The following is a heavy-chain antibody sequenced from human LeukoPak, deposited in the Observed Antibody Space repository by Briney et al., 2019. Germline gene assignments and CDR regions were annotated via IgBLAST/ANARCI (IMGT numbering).Heavy chain of an antibody. CDR3: ARASGAAADDYYYYYMDV. CDR2: IIPIFGTA. V-gene: IGHV1-69*06. Sequence: SVKVSCKASGGTFRSYAITWVRQAPGQGLEWMGGIIPIFGTANYAQKFQGRVTITADKSTSTAYMELSSLRSEDTAVYYCARASGAAADDYYYYYMDVWGKGTTVTVSS. D-gene: IGHD6-13*01. J-gene: IGHJ6*03. CDR1: GGTFRSYA.